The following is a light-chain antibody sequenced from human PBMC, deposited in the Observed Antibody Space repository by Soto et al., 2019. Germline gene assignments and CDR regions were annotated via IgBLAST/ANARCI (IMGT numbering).Light chain of an antibody. CDR3: SSYTSSSTLYV. Sequence: QSALTQPASVSGSPGQSITISCTGTSRDVGGYNYVSWYQQHPGKAPKLIIYDVSNRPSGVSNRFSGSNSGNTASLTISGLQAEDEADYYCSSYTSSSTLYVFGTGTKVNVL. CDR2: DVS. J-gene: IGLJ1*01. CDR1: SRDVGGYNY. V-gene: IGLV2-14*01.